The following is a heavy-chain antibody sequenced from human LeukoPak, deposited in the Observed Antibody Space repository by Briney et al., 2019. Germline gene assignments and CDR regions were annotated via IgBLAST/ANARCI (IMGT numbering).Heavy chain of an antibody. CDR2: ISAYNGNT. V-gene: IGHV1-18*01. CDR1: GYTFTSFG. J-gene: IGHJ3*02. Sequence: ASVKVSCKASGYTFTSFGFSWVRQAPGQGLEWMGWISAYNGNTNYAQKLQGRVTMTTDTSTTTAFMELRSLRSDDTAVYYCARQNYGGKDAFDIWGQGTMGTVSS. D-gene: IGHD4-23*01. CDR3: ARQNYGGKDAFDI.